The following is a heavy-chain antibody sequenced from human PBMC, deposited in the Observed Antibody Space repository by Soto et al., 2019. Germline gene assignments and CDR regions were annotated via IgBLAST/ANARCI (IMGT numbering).Heavy chain of an antibody. J-gene: IGHJ6*02. D-gene: IGHD1-1*01. V-gene: IGHV1-3*01. CDR3: ATQTGTTDYYGIDV. CDR1: GYTFTSYA. CDR2: INAGNGNT. Sequence: ASVKVSCKASGYTFTSYAMHWVRQAPGQRLEWMGWINAGNGNTKYSQKFQGRVTITRDTSASTAYMELSSLRSEDTAVYYCATQTGTTDYYGIDVWGQGTTVTVSS.